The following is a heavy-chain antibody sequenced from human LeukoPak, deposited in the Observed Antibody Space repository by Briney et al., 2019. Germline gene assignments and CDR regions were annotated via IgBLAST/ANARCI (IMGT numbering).Heavy chain of an antibody. CDR3: ARGGPYYYDSSGYYYVARVAFDI. CDR1: GGSISSYY. J-gene: IGHJ3*02. CDR2: IYYSGST. Sequence: SETLSLTCTVSGGSISSYYWSWIRQPPGKGLEWIGYIYYSGSTNYNPSLKSRVTISVDTSKNQFSLKLGSVTAADTAVYYCARGGPYYYDSSGYYYVARVAFDIWGQGTMVTVSS. D-gene: IGHD3-22*01. V-gene: IGHV4-59*01.